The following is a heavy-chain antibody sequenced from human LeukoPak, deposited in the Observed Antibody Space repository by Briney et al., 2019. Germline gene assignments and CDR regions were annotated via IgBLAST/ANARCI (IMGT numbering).Heavy chain of an antibody. D-gene: IGHD6-13*01. CDR2: IIPIFGIA. J-gene: IGHJ4*02. Sequence: SVKVSCKASGGTFSSYAISWVRQAPGQGLEWMGRIIPIFGIANYAQKFQGRVTITADKSTSTAYMELSSLRSEDTAVYYCARDGAYDSDSSWYESDYWGQGTLVTVSS. CDR1: GGTFSSYA. V-gene: IGHV1-69*04. CDR3: ARDGAYDSDSSWYESDY.